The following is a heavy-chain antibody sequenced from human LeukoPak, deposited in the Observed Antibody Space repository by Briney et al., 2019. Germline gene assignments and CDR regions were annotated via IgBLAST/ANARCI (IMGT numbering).Heavy chain of an antibody. Sequence: GASVKVSCKATGYTFTGYYMHWVRQAPGQGLEWMGWINPNSGGTNYAQKFQGRVTMTRDTSISTAYMELSRLRSDDTAVYYCARGEADYYDSSGYYGDYWGQGTLVTVSS. CDR3: ARGEADYYDSSGYYGDY. V-gene: IGHV1-2*02. CDR1: GYTFTGYY. D-gene: IGHD3-22*01. CDR2: INPNSGGT. J-gene: IGHJ4*02.